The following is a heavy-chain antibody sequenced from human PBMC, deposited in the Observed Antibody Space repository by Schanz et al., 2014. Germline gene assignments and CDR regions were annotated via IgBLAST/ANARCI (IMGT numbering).Heavy chain of an antibody. CDR1: GYPFTNYY. J-gene: IGHJ3*01. D-gene: IGHD2-2*01. CDR3: ARGIPYCSSTSCSGLDAYDV. Sequence: QVHLEQSGPEVKKPGASVKLSCRASGYPFTNYYIHWVRQAPGQGLEWMGLINPSVGNTNYAQKFRGRVTMTRDTSTSTVYMELSSLRSDDTAMYYCARGIPYCSSTSCSGLDAYDVWGQGTLVTVSS. V-gene: IGHV1-46*01. CDR2: INPSVGNT.